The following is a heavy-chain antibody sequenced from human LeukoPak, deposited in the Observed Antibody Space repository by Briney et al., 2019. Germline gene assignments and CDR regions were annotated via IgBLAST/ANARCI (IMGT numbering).Heavy chain of an antibody. D-gene: IGHD1-26*01. Sequence: ASVKVSCKASGYTFTGYYMHWVRQAPGQGLEWMGWISSGGNTNYAPKFQDRATMTTDTSTSTAYMELRSLRFDDTAAYYCARDWVVRSGSYNPNDAFDIWGQGTMVTVSS. CDR3: ARDWVVRSGSYNPNDAFDI. CDR1: GYTFTGYY. V-gene: IGHV1-18*04. J-gene: IGHJ3*02. CDR2: ISSGGNT.